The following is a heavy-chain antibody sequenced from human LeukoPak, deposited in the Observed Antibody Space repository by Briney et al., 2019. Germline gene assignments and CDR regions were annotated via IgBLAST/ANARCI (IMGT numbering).Heavy chain of an antibody. J-gene: IGHJ6*02. D-gene: IGHD3-3*01. CDR3: AKSQQITVFRVPHGDV. CDR2: ISYDGNNK. CDR1: GFIFNSYG. Sequence: PGGSLRLSCAASGFIFNSYGMHWVRQAPGKGLEWVAVISYDGNNKYYPDSVKGRFTVSRDNSKNTLYLQMNSLRPEDTAVYYCAKSQQITVFRVPHGDVWGQGTTVIVSS. V-gene: IGHV3-30*18.